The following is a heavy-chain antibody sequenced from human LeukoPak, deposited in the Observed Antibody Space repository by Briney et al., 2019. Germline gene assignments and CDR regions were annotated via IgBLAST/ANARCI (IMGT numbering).Heavy chain of an antibody. D-gene: IGHD5/OR15-5a*01. V-gene: IGHV3-7*01. CDR2: IKQDGSQK. Sequence: PGGSLRLSCAASGFTFSSYWMSWVRQAPGKGLEWVANIKQDGSQKYYVDSVKGRFSISRDNAKNSLYLQMNSLRAEDTAVYYCARGSRYYGMDVWGQGTTVTVSS. J-gene: IGHJ6*02. CDR1: GFTFSSYW. CDR3: ARGSRYYGMDV.